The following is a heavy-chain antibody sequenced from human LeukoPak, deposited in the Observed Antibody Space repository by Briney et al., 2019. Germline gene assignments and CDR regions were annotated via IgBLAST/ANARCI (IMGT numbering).Heavy chain of an antibody. V-gene: IGHV1-69*01. CDR1: GGTFSSYA. CDR3: ARSYGSGNPRYYYYYMDV. Sequence: GASVKVSCKASGGTFSSYAISWVRQAPGQGLEWMGGIIPIFGTANYAQKFQGRVTITADESTSTAYMELSSLRSEDTAVYYCARSYGSGNPRYYYYYMDVWGKGTTVAVSS. CDR2: IIPIFGTA. D-gene: IGHD3-10*01. J-gene: IGHJ6*03.